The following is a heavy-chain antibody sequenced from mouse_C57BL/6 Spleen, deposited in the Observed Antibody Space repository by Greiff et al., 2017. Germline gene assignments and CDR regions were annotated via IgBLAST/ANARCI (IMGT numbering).Heavy chain of an antibody. CDR3: ARRRSTVVAGDWYFDV. CDR1: GFTFSDYG. V-gene: IGHV5-17*01. J-gene: IGHJ1*03. D-gene: IGHD1-1*01. Sequence: DVKLVESGGGLVKPGGSLKLSCAASGFTFSDYGMHWVRQAPEKGLEWVAYISSGSSTIYYADTVKGRFTISRDNAKNTLFLQMTSLRSEDTAMYYCARRRSTVVAGDWYFDVWGTGTTVTVSS. CDR2: ISSGSSTI.